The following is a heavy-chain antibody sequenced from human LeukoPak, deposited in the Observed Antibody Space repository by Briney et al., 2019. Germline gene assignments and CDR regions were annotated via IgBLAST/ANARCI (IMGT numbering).Heavy chain of an antibody. J-gene: IGHJ4*02. CDR1: GGSISSNSYY. V-gene: IGHV4-39*01. D-gene: IGHD1-26*01. Sequence: PSETLSLTCTVSGGSISSNSYYWGWIRQPPGTGLEWVGTVYYTGSTYYNPSLKSRVTISVDTSKNQFSLKLNSVTAADTAMYYCAKSGGYGLIDYWGQGTLVTVSS. CDR2: VYYTGST. CDR3: AKSGGYGLIDY.